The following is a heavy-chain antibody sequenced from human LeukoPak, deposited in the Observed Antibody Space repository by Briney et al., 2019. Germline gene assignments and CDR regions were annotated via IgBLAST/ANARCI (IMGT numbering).Heavy chain of an antibody. CDR1: GFTFSSYE. Sequence: GGSLRLSCAASGFTFSSYEMNWVRQAPGKGLEWVSYISSSGSTIHYADSVKGRFTISRDNAKNSLYLQMNSLRAEDTAVYYCARSSGWYTGFDYWGQGTLVTVSS. CDR2: ISSSGSTI. D-gene: IGHD6-19*01. CDR3: ARSSGWYTGFDY. V-gene: IGHV3-48*03. J-gene: IGHJ4*02.